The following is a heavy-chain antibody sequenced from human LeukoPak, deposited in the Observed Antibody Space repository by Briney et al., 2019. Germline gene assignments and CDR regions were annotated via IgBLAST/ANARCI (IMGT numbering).Heavy chain of an antibody. J-gene: IGHJ4*02. D-gene: IGHD1-26*01. V-gene: IGHV4-59*01. CDR2: IYYSGST. Sequence: SETLSLTCTVSGGSISSYYWSWLRQPPGKGLEWIGYIYYSGSTNYNPSLKSRVTISVDTSKNQFSLKLSSVTAADTAVYYCARGGSGTYYHYWGQGTLVTVSS. CDR3: ARGGSGTYYHY. CDR1: GGSISSYY.